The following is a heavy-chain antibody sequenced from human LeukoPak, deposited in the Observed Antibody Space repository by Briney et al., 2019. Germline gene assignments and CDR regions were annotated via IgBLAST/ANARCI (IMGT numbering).Heavy chain of an antibody. J-gene: IGHJ6*03. CDR2: IKQDGSEK. Sequence: GGSLRLSCAASGFTFSSYAMSWVRQAPGKGLEWVANIKQDGSEKYYVDSVKGRFTISRDNAKNSLYLQMNSLRAEDTAVYYCARDEAFAIFGVVRYYYMDVWGKGTTVTVSS. D-gene: IGHD3-3*01. CDR1: GFTFSSYA. CDR3: ARDEAFAIFGVVRYYYMDV. V-gene: IGHV3-7*01.